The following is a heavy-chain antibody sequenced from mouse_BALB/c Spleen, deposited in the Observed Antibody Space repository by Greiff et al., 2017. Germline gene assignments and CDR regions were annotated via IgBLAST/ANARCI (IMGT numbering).Heavy chain of an antibody. CDR3: ARDGRYDEAWFAY. CDR2: IWAGGST. V-gene: IGHV2-9*02. J-gene: IGHJ3*01. D-gene: IGHD2-14*01. Sequence: QVQLQESGPGLVAPSQSLSITCTVSGFSLTSYGVHWVRQPPGKGLEWLGVIWAGGSTNYNSALMSRLSISKDNSKSQVFLKMNSLQTDDTAMYYCARDGRYDEAWFAYWGQGTLVTVSA. CDR1: GFSLTSYG.